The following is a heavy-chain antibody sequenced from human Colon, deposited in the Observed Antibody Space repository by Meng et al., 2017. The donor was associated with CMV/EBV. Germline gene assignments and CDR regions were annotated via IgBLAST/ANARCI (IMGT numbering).Heavy chain of an antibody. J-gene: IGHJ4*02. CDR3: AKSNGWYGKYYFDS. Sequence: GESLKISCTASGFNFSDYAMSWVRQAPGKGLEWVSAISGNGYSTYYADSVKGRFTVSKDNSKNTLYLQMNSLRAEDTAVYYCAKSNGWYGKYYFDSWGQGTLVTVSS. CDR2: ISGNGYST. V-gene: IGHV3-23*01. D-gene: IGHD6-19*01. CDR1: GFNFSDYA.